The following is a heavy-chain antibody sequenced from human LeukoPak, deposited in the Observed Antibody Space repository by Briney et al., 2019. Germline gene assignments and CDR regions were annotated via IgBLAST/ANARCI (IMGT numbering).Heavy chain of an antibody. Sequence: PSETLSLTCAVSGGSISSGGYSWSWIRQPPGKGLEWIGYIYHSRSTYYNPSLKSRVTISVDRSKNQFSLKLSSVTAADTAVYYCARGPISTDYYGSGSYNPYFDYWGQGTLVTVSS. CDR2: IYHSRST. CDR1: GGSISSGGYS. D-gene: IGHD3-10*01. V-gene: IGHV4-30-2*01. J-gene: IGHJ4*02. CDR3: ARGPISTDYYGSGSYNPYFDY.